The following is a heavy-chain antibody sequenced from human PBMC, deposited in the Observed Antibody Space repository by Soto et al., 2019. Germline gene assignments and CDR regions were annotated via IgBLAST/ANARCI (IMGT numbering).Heavy chain of an antibody. CDR1: GFTFSSYA. V-gene: IGHV3-30-3*01. CDR3: ARDYCKYYDSSGYYRSPAY. J-gene: IGHJ4*02. D-gene: IGHD3-22*01. CDR2: ISYDGSDK. Sequence: GGSLRLSCAASGFTFSSYAMHWVRQAPGKGLEWVALISYDGSDKDYADSVKGRFTISRDNSRNTLFLQMNSLRAEDTAVYYCARDYCKYYDSSGYYRSPAYWGQGTLVTVS.